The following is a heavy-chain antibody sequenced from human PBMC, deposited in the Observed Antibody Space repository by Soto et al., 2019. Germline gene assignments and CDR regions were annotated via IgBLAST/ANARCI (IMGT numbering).Heavy chain of an antibody. Sequence: GASVKVSCKASGYTFTGYYMHWVRQAPGQGLEWMGWINPNSGGTNYAQKFQGWVTMTRDTSISTAYMELSRLRSDDTAVYYCARGAADLEYYFDYWGQGTLVTAPQ. J-gene: IGHJ4*02. CDR3: ARGAADLEYYFDY. V-gene: IGHV1-2*04. CDR2: INPNSGGT. CDR1: GYTFTGYY.